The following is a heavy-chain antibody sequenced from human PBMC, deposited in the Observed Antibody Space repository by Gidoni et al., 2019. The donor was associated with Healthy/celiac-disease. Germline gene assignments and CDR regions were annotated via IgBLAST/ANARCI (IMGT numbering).Heavy chain of an antibody. D-gene: IGHD3-22*01. CDR2: ISWNSGRI. CDR3: AKDGGEYYYDSSGFDY. Sequence: EVQLVESGGGLVQPGRSLRLSCAASGFTFDDYAMHWVRQAPGKGLEWVSGISWNSGRIGYADSVKGRFTISRDNAKNSLYLQMNSLRAEDTALYYCAKDGGEYYYDSSGFDYWGQGTLVTVSS. J-gene: IGHJ4*02. V-gene: IGHV3-9*01. CDR1: GFTFDDYA.